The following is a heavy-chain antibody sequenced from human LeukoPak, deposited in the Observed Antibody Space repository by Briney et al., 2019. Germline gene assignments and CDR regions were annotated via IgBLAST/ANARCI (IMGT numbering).Heavy chain of an antibody. CDR3: AKDSRRDREWPIDY. Sequence: GSLRLSCSASGFDFKVCAMNWVRQAPGKGLEWVSAITGRVGNTYYADSVKGRFIVSRDNSKNTLYLQMNSLRAEDTAVYYCAKDSRRDREWPIDYWGQGTLVTVSS. V-gene: IGHV3-23*01. CDR2: ITGRVGNT. CDR1: GFDFKVCA. J-gene: IGHJ4*02. D-gene: IGHD3-3*01.